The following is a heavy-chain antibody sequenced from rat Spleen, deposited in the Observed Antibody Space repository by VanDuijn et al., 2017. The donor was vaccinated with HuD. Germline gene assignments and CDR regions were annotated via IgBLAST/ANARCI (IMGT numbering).Heavy chain of an antibody. CDR1: GFTFSGYG. CDR3: ARPTTGIPFNY. J-gene: IGHJ2*01. CDR2: IVDDGSNT. Sequence: EVQLVESGGGLVQPGRSLKLSCAASGFTFSGYGMAWVRQAPTKGLEWVAAIVDDGSNTFYRDSVKGRFTISRDNAKSTLYLQMDSLRSEDTAIYYCARPTTGIPFNYWGQGVVVTVSS. D-gene: IGHD1-9*01. V-gene: IGHV5-29*01.